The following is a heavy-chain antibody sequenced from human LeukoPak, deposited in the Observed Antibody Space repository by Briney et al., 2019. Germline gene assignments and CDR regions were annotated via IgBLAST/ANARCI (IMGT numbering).Heavy chain of an antibody. Sequence: GGSLRLSCAVSGLTFSHAWMNWVRQAPGKGLEWVSAISGSGGSTYYADSVKGRFTISRDNSKNTLYLQMNSLRAEDTAVYYCAKAEVYSSGWYGYWGQGTLVTVSS. V-gene: IGHV3-23*01. CDR2: ISGSGGST. CDR3: AKAEVYSSGWYGY. J-gene: IGHJ4*02. D-gene: IGHD6-19*01. CDR1: GLTFSHAW.